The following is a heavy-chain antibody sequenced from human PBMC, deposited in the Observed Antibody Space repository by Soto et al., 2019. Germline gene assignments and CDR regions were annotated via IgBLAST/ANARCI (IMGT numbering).Heavy chain of an antibody. J-gene: IGHJ5*02. Sequence: GGSLRLSCAASGFTFSSYSMNWVRQAPGKGLEWVSYISSSSSTIYYADSVKGRFTISRDNAKNSLYLQMNSLRDEDTAVYYCARTTRPDYDYVWGSYRYRLGWFDPWGQGTLVTVSS. D-gene: IGHD3-16*02. CDR3: ARTTRPDYDYVWGSYRYRLGWFDP. V-gene: IGHV3-48*02. CDR2: ISSSSSTI. CDR1: GFTFSSYS.